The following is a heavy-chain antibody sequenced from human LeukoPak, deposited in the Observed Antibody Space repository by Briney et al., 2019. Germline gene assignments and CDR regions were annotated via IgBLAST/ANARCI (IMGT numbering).Heavy chain of an antibody. CDR1: GFTFSTNG. CDR3: GREGYTSGYAGAFGT. J-gene: IGHJ3*02. Sequence: GGSLRLSCAASGFTFSTNGMTWVRQAPGKGLEWVSSISGSGGDTYYADSVKGRFTISRDTSKNTLFLEMDSLRAEDTGVYYCGREGYTSGYAGAFGTWGQGTMVTVSS. CDR2: ISGSGGDT. D-gene: IGHD2-2*01. V-gene: IGHV3-23*01.